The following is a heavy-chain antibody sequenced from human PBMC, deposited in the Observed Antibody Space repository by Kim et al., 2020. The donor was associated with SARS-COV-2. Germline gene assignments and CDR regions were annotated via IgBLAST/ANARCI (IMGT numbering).Heavy chain of an antibody. CDR3: AKPPGGYSYGLTSYFDY. CDR2: ISGSGGST. Sequence: GGSLRLSCAASGFTFSSYAMSWVRQAPGKGLEWVSAISGSGGSTYYADSVKGRFTISRDNSKNTLYLQMNSLRAEDTAVYYCAKPPGGYSYGLTSYFDYWGQGTLVTVSS. J-gene: IGHJ4*02. CDR1: GFTFSSYA. D-gene: IGHD5-18*01. V-gene: IGHV3-23*01.